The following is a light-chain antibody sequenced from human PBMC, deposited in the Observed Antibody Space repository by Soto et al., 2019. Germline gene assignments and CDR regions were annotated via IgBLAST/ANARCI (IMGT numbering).Light chain of an antibody. CDR1: QDISNS. Sequence: DIQMTQSPSSVSASVGVRLTITCRASQDISNSLAWYQQTPGKAPKLLLRGASSLHRGVPSRFSGGGAGTEFTLTISSLQPEDFATYYCQQTSAFPRTFGQGTKVDIK. J-gene: IGKJ1*01. CDR3: QQTSAFPRT. CDR2: GAS. V-gene: IGKV1-12*01.